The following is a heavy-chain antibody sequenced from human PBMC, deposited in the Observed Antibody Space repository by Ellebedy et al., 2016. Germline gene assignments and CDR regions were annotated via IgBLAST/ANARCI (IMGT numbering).Heavy chain of an antibody. D-gene: IGHD3-10*01. CDR3: ASSELWFGESNYFDY. Sequence: GGSLRLXXAASGFTFSSYAMNWVRQAPGKGLEWVSSISSSSSYIYYADSVKGRFTISRDNAKNSLYLQMNSLRAEDTAVYYCASSELWFGESNYFDYWGQGTLVTVSS. CDR1: GFTFSSYA. J-gene: IGHJ4*02. CDR2: ISSSSSYI. V-gene: IGHV3-21*01.